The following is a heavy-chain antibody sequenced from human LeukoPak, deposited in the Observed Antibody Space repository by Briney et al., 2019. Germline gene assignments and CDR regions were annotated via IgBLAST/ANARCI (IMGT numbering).Heavy chain of an antibody. CDR3: ARDHYYDSSGYFRYYFDY. D-gene: IGHD3-22*01. CDR1: GGTFSSYT. J-gene: IGHJ4*02. CDR2: IIPILGIA. V-gene: IGHV1-69*04. Sequence: SVKVSCKASGGTFSSYTISWLRQAPGQGLEWMGRIIPILGIANYAQKFQGRVTITADKSTSTAYMELSSLRSEDTAVYYCARDHYYDSSGYFRYYFDYWGQGTLVTVSS.